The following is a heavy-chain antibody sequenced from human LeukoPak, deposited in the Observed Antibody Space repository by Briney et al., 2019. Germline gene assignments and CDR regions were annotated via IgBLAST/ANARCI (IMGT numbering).Heavy chain of an antibody. CDR3: ERVWSGYGGCDY. V-gene: IGHV3-48*01. J-gene: IGHJ4*02. D-gene: IGHD5-12*01. Sequence: WGSLRLSCAASGFTFSSYSRKWLRQAPGKGLEWVAYIGSVSGIFHYAGSVKGRFTISRDNAKNSVYLQMHSLGVEDTGVYYCERVWSGYGGCDYWGQGTLVTVSS. CDR2: IGSVSGIF. CDR1: GFTFSSYS.